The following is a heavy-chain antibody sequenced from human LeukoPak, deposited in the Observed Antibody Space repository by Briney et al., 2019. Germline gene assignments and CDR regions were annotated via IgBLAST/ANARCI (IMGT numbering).Heavy chain of an antibody. CDR3: ARGGGYSSIWNWFDP. CDR1: GGSISSNH. CDR2: IYYSGST. V-gene: IGHV4-59*01. Sequence: SETLSPTCTVSGGSISSNHWSWIRQPPGKGLEWIGCIYYSGSTSYNPSLKSRVTISVDTSKYKFSLKLNSVTAADTAVYYCARGGGYSSIWNWFDPWGQGTLVTVSS. J-gene: IGHJ5*02. D-gene: IGHD6-13*01.